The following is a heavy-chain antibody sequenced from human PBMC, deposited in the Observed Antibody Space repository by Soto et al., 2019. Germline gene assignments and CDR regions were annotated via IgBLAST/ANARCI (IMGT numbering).Heavy chain of an antibody. CDR1: GLSFSDHY. V-gene: IGHV3-72*01. CDR2: IRNRANSYDT. CDR3: ASSWFGVSKYFDY. J-gene: IGHJ4*02. Sequence: EVQLVESGGGFVQPGGSLRLSCAASGLSFSDHYMDWVRQAPGRGLEWVGRIRNRANSYDTEYAASVEGRFTISREDSKNSLYLQMNSLKIEDTAVYYCASSWFGVSKYFDYWGQGILVTVSS. D-gene: IGHD3-10*01.